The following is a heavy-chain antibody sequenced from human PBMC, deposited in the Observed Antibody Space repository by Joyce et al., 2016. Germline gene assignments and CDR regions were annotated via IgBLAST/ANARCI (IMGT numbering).Heavy chain of an antibody. Sequence: QVQLVESGGGVVQPGRSLRLSCAASGFTFSIHTIHWVRQAPGKGLEWVALISYDGNDKYYADSVKGRFTISRDNSKNTLYLQMNSLRTEYTAIYYCARQNWDSYYFDYWGQGTLVTVSS. D-gene: IGHD7-27*01. J-gene: IGHJ4*02. V-gene: IGHV3-30-3*01. CDR3: ARQNWDSYYFDY. CDR2: ISYDGNDK. CDR1: GFTFSIHT.